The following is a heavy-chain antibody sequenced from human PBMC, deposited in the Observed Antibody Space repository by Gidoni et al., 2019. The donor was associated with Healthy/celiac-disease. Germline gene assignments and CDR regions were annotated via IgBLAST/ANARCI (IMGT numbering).Heavy chain of an antibody. V-gene: IGHV3-23*01. CDR1: GFTFSSYA. CDR2: ISGSGGST. Sequence: EVQLLASGGGLVQPGGSLRLSCAASGFTFSSYAMSWVRQAPGKGLEWVSAISGSGGSTYYADSVKGRFTISRDNSKNTLYLQMNSLRAEDTAVYYCAKVDGVWGSLLSYFDYWGQGTLVTVSS. D-gene: IGHD3-16*01. CDR3: AKVDGVWGSLLSYFDY. J-gene: IGHJ4*02.